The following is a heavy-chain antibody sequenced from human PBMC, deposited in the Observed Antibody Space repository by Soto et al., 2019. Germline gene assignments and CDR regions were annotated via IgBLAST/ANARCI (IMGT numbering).Heavy chain of an antibody. CDR2: IATYNSNK. D-gene: IGHD3-10*01. J-gene: IGHJ5*02. CDR1: GDTFTNFG. V-gene: IGHV1-18*01. Sequence: HLVQSGPEVKQPGASVTVSCKTSGDTFTNFGVSWVRQAPGQGLEWMGWIATYNSNKNYAQKFQGRRTLTTDTSTSTAYMELKSLGYDDTAVYYCARVLRGVVNWFDPWGQGTLVTVSS. CDR3: ARVLRGVVNWFDP.